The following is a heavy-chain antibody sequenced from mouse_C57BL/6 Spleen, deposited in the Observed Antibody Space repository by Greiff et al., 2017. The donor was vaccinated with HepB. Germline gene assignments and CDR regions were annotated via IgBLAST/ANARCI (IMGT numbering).Heavy chain of an antibody. CDR1: GYSITSGYG. J-gene: IGHJ2*01. CDR3: ARTARIKY. Sequence: EVHLVESGPGLVKPSQSLSLTCTVTGYSITSGYGWNWIRQFPGNKLEWMGYISYSGSTNYNPSLTSRISITRDTSKNQFFLQLNSVTTEDTATYYCARTARIKYWGQGTTLTVSS. CDR2: ISYSGST. D-gene: IGHD1-2*01. V-gene: IGHV3-2*02.